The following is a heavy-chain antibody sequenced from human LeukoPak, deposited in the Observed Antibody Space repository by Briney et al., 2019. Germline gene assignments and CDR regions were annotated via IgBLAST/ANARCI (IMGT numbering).Heavy chain of an antibody. CDR3: ARGLGSYSGNWFDP. CDR2: INPNSGGT. D-gene: IGHD1-26*01. V-gene: IGHV1-2*02. J-gene: IGHJ5*02. CDR1: GYTFTGYY. Sequence: ASVQVSCKASGYTFTGYYMHWVRQAPGQGLEWMGWINPNSGGTNYAQKFQGRVTMTRDTSISTAYMELSRLRSDDTAVYYCARGLGSYSGNWFDPWGQGTLVTVSS.